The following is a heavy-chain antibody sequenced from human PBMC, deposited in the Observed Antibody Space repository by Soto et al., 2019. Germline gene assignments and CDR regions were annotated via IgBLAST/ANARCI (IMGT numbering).Heavy chain of an antibody. V-gene: IGHV3-23*01. J-gene: IGHJ3*01. D-gene: IGHD1-20*01. CDR1: GFTFYSYA. CDR3: VKDRMAYNSVWDPFDL. Sequence: EVQLLESGGGLVQPGGSLRLSCAASGFTFYSYAMSWVRQAPGKGLEWVSTIGSVGGGTYYADSVKGRFTISRDDSKNTLLLQMNSLRAEDTAVYYCVKDRMAYNSVWDPFDLWGQGTMVTVSS. CDR2: IGSVGGGT.